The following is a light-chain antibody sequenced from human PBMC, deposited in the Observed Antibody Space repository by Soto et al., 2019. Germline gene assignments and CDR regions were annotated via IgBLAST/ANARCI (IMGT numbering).Light chain of an antibody. V-gene: IGLV2-23*02. CDR3: CSYAGSSTRVV. CDR2: EVS. J-gene: IGLJ2*01. CDR1: SSDVGSYNL. Sequence: QSALTQPASVSGSPGQSITISCTGTSSDVGSYNLDSWYQQHPGKAPKLMIYEVSKRPSGVSNRFSGSKSGNTASLTISGLQAEDEADYYCCSYAGSSTRVVFGGGTKLTVL.